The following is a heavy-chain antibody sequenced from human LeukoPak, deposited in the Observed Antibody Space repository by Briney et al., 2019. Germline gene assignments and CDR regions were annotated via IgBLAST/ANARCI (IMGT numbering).Heavy chain of an antibody. V-gene: IGHV4-39*07. J-gene: IGHJ3*02. Sequence: SETLSLTCTVSGGSISSNSYYWGWIRQPPGKGLEWIGTIYYSGPTYYNPSLKSRVTISVDTSKNQFSLKLSSVTAADTAVYYCASPSQYYDFWSGYAFDIWGQGTMVTVSS. D-gene: IGHD3-3*01. CDR3: ASPSQYYDFWSGYAFDI. CDR2: IYYSGPT. CDR1: GGSISSNSYY.